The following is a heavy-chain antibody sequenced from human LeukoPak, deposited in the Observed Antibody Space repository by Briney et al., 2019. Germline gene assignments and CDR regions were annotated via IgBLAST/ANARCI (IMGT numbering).Heavy chain of an antibody. J-gene: IGHJ6*02. CDR1: GFTFSSYR. Sequence: PGGSLRLSCAASGFTFSSYRMNWVRQAPGKGLEWVSAISGSGGSTYYADSVKGRFTISRDNSKNTLYLQMNSLRAEDTAVYYCAKGVDYYYGMDVWGQGTTVTVSS. CDR2: ISGSGGST. V-gene: IGHV3-23*01. CDR3: AKGVDYYYGMDV.